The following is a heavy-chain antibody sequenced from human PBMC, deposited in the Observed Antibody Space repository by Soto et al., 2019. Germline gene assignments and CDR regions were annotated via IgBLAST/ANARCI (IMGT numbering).Heavy chain of an antibody. Sequence: EVQLLESGGGLVQPGGSLRLSCAASGFTFSSYAMSWVRQAPGKGLEWVSAISGSGGSTYDADSGKGRFTISRDNSKNPLYLQMNSLRAEDTAVYYCGTPHYYDSSGYDYWGQGTLVTVSS. CDR2: ISGSGGST. V-gene: IGHV3-23*01. CDR1: GFTFSSYA. CDR3: GTPHYYDSSGYDY. J-gene: IGHJ4*02. D-gene: IGHD3-22*01.